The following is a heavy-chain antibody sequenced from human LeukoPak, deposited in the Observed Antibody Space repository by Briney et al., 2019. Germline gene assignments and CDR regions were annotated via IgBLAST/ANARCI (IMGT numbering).Heavy chain of an antibody. D-gene: IGHD5-12*01. CDR3: ARDAGGYSGSEEY. CDR1: GFTFSSYG. Sequence: GGSLRLSCAASGFTFSSYGMHWVRQAPGKGLECVAFIRYDGSKKYYADSVKGRFTISRDNSKNTLYLQMNSLRTEDTAVYYCARDAGGYSGSEEYWGQGTLVTVSS. J-gene: IGHJ4*02. CDR2: IRYDGSKK. V-gene: IGHV3-30*02.